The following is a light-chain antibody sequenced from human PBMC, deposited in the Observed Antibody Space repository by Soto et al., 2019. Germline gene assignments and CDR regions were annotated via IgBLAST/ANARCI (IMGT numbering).Light chain of an antibody. V-gene: IGKV1-12*01. Sequence: DIQMTQSPPSLSASVGDRVTITCQASHDIGNSLNWYQQRPGKAPKLLISAASSLQSGVPSRFSGSGSGTDFTLTISSLQPEDFATYYCQQANSFPITFGQGTRLEIK. J-gene: IGKJ5*01. CDR3: QQANSFPIT. CDR1: HDIGNS. CDR2: AAS.